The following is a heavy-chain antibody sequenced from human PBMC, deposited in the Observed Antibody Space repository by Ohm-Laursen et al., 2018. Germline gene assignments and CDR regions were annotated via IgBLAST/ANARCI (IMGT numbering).Heavy chain of an antibody. Sequence: SLRLSCTAAGFTFNNNAMGWVRQAPGKGLEWVSSISGSGDRTYYADSVKGRFTISRDNSRSTLYLQMDSLRADDTALYYCAKDHVLTLIVVIINYFDFWGQGTLVTVSP. J-gene: IGHJ4*02. D-gene: IGHD3-22*01. CDR3: AKDHVLTLIVVIINYFDF. CDR1: GFTFNNNA. CDR2: ISGSGDRT. V-gene: IGHV3-23*01.